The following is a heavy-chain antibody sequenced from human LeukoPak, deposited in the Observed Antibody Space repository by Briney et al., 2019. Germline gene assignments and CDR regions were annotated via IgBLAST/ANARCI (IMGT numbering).Heavy chain of an antibody. V-gene: IGHV5-51*01. CDR2: IYPSDSDT. Sequence: GESLKISCKGSGYRFTSYWIGWVRQMPGKGLEWMGIIYPSDSDTRYSPSFQGQVTISADKSISTAYLQWSSLKASDTAMYYCARLYYYDTRPHAFDIWGQGTMVTVSS. CDR3: ARLYYYDTRPHAFDI. CDR1: GYRFTSYW. J-gene: IGHJ3*02. D-gene: IGHD3-22*01.